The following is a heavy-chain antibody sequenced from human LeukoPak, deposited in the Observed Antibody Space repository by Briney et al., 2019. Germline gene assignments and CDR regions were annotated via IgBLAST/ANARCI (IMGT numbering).Heavy chain of an antibody. D-gene: IGHD3-3*01. CDR2: ISSSSSTI. Sequence: GGSLRLSCAASGFTFSSYSMNWVRQAPGKGLEWVSYISSSSSTIYYADSVKGRFTISRDNAKNSLYLQMNSLRAEDTAVYYCAKLGRRDFWSGYYSHYYYYMDVWGKGTTVTVSS. V-gene: IGHV3-48*01. J-gene: IGHJ6*03. CDR3: AKLGRRDFWSGYYSHYYYYMDV. CDR1: GFTFSSYS.